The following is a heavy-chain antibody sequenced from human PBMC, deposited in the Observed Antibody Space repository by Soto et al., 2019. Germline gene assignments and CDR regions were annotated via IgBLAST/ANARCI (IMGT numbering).Heavy chain of an antibody. Sequence: SETLSLTCTVSGGSISSGGYYWSWIRQHPGKGLEWIGYIYYSGSTYYNPSLKSRVTISVDTSKNQFSLKLSSVTAADTAVYYCARENLGWFDPWGQGTLVTVSS. CDR2: IYYSGST. CDR3: ARENLGWFDP. CDR1: GGSISSGGYY. V-gene: IGHV4-31*03. J-gene: IGHJ5*02.